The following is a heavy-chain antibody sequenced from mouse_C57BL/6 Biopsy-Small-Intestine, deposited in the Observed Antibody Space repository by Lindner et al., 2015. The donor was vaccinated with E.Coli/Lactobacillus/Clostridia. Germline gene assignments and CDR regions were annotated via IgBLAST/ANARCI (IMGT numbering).Heavy chain of an antibody. V-gene: IGHV5-17*01. D-gene: IGHD1-1*01. CDR1: GFIFGDHG. CDR2: ISGSSSTI. Sequence: VQLQESGRGLVKPGGSLKLSCTASGFIFGDHGMHWVRQAPEKGLEWVAYISGSSSTIFYADVLKGRFTISRDNAKNTLFLQMTSLRSEDTAIYYCARNYYGSGYDYWGQGTTLTVSS. J-gene: IGHJ2*01. CDR3: ARNYYGSGYDY.